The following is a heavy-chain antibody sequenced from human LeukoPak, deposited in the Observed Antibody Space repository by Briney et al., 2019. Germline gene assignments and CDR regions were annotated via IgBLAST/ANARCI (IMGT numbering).Heavy chain of an antibody. CDR2: ISSSSSYI. D-gene: IGHD3-22*01. J-gene: IGHJ4*02. Sequence: GGSLRLSCAASGFTFSSYSMNWVRQAPGKGLEWVSSISSSSSYIYYADPVKGRFTISRDNAKNSLYLQMNSLRAEDTAVYYCARETDSSGYHDYWGQGTLVTVSS. CDR3: ARETDSSGYHDY. V-gene: IGHV3-21*01. CDR1: GFTFSSYS.